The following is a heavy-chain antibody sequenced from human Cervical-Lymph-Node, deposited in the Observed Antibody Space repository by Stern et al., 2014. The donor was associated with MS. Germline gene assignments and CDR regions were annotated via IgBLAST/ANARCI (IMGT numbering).Heavy chain of an antibody. CDR1: GGTFSTYP. Sequence: QVQLVESGAEVKKPGSSVKVSCKASGGTFSTYPIIWVRQPPGQGLEWMGGIIPVFGTANYAQKCQGRVTITAADSSSTAYMELSSLRSEDTAVYYCASPVTLTVGAMDVWGQGTTITVSS. CDR2: IIPVFGTA. V-gene: IGHV1-69*01. J-gene: IGHJ6*02. D-gene: IGHD4-17*01. CDR3: ASPVTLTVGAMDV.